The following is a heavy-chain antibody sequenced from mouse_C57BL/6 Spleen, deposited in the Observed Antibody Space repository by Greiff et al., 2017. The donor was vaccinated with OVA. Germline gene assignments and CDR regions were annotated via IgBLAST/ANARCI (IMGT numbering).Heavy chain of an antibody. CDR1: GFTFSSYA. CDR3: ARGGTTVVEGYFDV. V-gene: IGHV5-4*03. Sequence: EVNLVESGGGLVKPGGSLKLSCAASGFTFSSYAMSWVRQTPEKRLEWVATISDGGSYTYYPDNVKGRFTISRDNAKNNLYLQMSHLKSEDTAMYYCARGGTTVVEGYFDVWGTGTTVTVSS. J-gene: IGHJ1*03. D-gene: IGHD1-1*01. CDR2: ISDGGSYT.